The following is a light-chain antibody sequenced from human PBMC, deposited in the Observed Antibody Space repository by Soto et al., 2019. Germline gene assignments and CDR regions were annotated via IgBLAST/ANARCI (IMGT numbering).Light chain of an antibody. CDR2: EVS. V-gene: IGLV2-14*01. J-gene: IGLJ2*01. CDR3: SSYTSSSTRV. CDR1: SSDVGGYNY. Sequence: QSALTQPASVSGSPGQSITISCTGSSSDVGGYNYVSWYQQHPGKAPKLMIYEVSKRPSGVSNRFSGSKSGNTASLTISGLQAEDEADYYCSSYTSSSTRVFGGRTKLTVL.